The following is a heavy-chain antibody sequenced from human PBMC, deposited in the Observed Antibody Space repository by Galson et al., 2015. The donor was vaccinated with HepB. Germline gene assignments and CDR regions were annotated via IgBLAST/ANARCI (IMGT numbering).Heavy chain of an antibody. Sequence: SLRLSCAASGFTFSSYEMNWVRQAPGKGLEWVSYISSSGSTIYYAGSVKGRFTISRDNAKNSLYLEMNSLSAEDTAVYYCARDDPRRLLWFDYWGQGTLVTVSS. CDR3: ARDDPRRLLWFDY. CDR2: ISSSGSTI. V-gene: IGHV3-48*03. J-gene: IGHJ4*02. D-gene: IGHD3-10*01. CDR1: GFTFSSYE.